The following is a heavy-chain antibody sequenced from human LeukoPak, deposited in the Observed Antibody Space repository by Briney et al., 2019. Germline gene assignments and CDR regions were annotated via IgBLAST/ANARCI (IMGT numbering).Heavy chain of an antibody. J-gene: IGHJ4*02. Sequence: ASVKVSCKASGGTFSNYAFTWVRQAPGQGLEWMGYMNPNSGNTGSAQKFQGRVTMTRNTSISTAYMELSSLRSEDTAVYYCASELRHQDYWGQGTLVSVSS. CDR2: MNPNSGNT. V-gene: IGHV1-8*02. CDR3: ASELRHQDY. D-gene: IGHD1-1*01. CDR1: GGTFSNYA.